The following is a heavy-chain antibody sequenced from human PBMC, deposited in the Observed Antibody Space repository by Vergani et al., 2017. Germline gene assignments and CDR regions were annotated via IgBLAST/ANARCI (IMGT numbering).Heavy chain of an antibody. J-gene: IGHJ4*02. CDR2: ISGSSSYV. D-gene: IGHD2-2*01. CDR3: AGGWGDCSIIRCSHPSY. Sequence: EVQLVESGGGLVKPGGSPRLSCAASGFSFSSYSMNWVRQAPGKGLEWVASISGSSSYVFYRDSVEGRFTITRDNAKKSVYLQMNSLRAEDTAMYFCAGGWGDCSIIRCSHPSYWGQGTQVPVSS. V-gene: IGHV3-21*02. CDR1: GFSFSSYS.